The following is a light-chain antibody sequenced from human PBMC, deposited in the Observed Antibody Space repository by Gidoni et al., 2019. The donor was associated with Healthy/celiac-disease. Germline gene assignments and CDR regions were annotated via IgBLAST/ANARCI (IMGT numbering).Light chain of an antibody. CDR1: QGISSY. CDR2: AAS. V-gene: IGKV1-39*01. J-gene: IGKJ1*01. CDR3: QQSYSTT. Sequence: DIQMTQSPSSLSASVGDRVTITRRASQGISSYVNWYQQKPGKAPKLLIYAASSLQSGVPSRFSGSGSETDFTLTISSLQPEDFATYYCQQSYSTTFGQGTKVEIK.